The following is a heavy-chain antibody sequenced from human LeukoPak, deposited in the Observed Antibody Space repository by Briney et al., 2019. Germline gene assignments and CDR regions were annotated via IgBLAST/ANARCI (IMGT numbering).Heavy chain of an antibody. D-gene: IGHD3-10*01. Sequence: ASVNVSCKASGYSFTGYYIHWVRQAPAQGLEWMGWIDPNSGGTKCAQQFQGSVTMTRDTSITTAYMEVSRLKSDDTAVYYCARAFTYGSGQRYFWFLDVWGQGTTVAVSS. J-gene: IGHJ6*02. CDR1: GYSFTGYY. V-gene: IGHV1-2*02. CDR3: ARAFTYGSGQRYFWFLDV. CDR2: IDPNSGGT.